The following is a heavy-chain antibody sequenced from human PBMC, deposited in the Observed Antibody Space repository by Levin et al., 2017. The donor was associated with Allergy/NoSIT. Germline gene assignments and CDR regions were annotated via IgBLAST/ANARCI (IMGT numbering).Heavy chain of an antibody. V-gene: IGHV4-39*01. CDR3: ARREGYSSSWYKVWFDP. D-gene: IGHD6-13*01. J-gene: IGHJ5*02. CDR1: GGSISSSSYY. CDR2: IYYSGST. Sequence: SQTLSLTCTVSGGSISSSSYYWGWIRQPPGKGLEWIGSIYYSGSTYYNPSLKSRVTISVDTSKNQFSLKLSSVTAADTAVYYCARREGYSSSWYKVWFDPWGQGTLVTVSS.